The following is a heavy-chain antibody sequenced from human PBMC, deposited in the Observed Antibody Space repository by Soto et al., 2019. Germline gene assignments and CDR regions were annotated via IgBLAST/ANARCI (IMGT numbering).Heavy chain of an antibody. D-gene: IGHD5-12*01. CDR3: ARLSYDRSNWFDP. CDR2: IYYSGST. CDR1: GGSISSSSYY. V-gene: IGHV4-39*01. Sequence: SETLSLTCTVSGGSISSSSYYWGWIRQPPGKGLEWIGSIYYSGSTYYNPSLKSRVTISVDTSKNQFSLKLSSVTAAATAVYYCARLSYDRSNWFDPWGQGTLVTVSS. J-gene: IGHJ5*02.